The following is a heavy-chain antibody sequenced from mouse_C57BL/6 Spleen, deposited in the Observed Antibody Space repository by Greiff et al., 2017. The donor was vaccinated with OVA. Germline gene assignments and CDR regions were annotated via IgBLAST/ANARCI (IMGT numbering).Heavy chain of an antibody. CDR2: IYPGDGDT. V-gene: IGHV1-82*01. CDR1: GYAFSSSW. Sequence: VKLMESGPELVKPGASVKISCKASGYAFSSSWMNWVKQRPGKGLEWIGRIYPGDGDTNYNGKFKGKATLTADKSSSTAYMQLSSLTSEDSAVYFCARMGDGYYGFAYWGQGTLVTVSA. CDR3: ARMGDGYYGFAY. J-gene: IGHJ3*01. D-gene: IGHD2-3*01.